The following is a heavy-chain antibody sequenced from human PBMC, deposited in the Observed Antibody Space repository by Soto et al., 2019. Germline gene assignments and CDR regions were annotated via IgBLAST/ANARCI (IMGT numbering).Heavy chain of an antibody. CDR2: ITSRSSNI. V-gene: IGHV3-21*01. D-gene: IGHD3-9*01. J-gene: IGHJ4*02. CDR3: GVYDVLLSDS. CDR1: GFTFSTYN. Sequence: EVQLVESGGGLVKPGGSLRLSCAASGFTFSTYNMNWVRQAPGKGLEWVSSITSRSSNIYYADSVKGRFTISRDNAKNAPYLQIQSLRAEVTALYYCGVYDVLLSDSRGQGTLVTVSS.